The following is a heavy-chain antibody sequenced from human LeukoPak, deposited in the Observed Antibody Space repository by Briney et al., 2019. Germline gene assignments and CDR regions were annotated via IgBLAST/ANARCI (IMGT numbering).Heavy chain of an antibody. CDR3: ANYGDYQYFDY. CDR2: ISYDGTNK. CDR1: GFTFINYG. J-gene: IGHJ4*02. V-gene: IGHV3-30*18. Sequence: GGSLRLSCAASGFTFINYGMHWVRQAPGKGLEWVAVISYDGTNKYYADSVKGRFIISRDNSKNTLYLQMNSLKTDDTAVYYCANYGDYQYFDYWGQGTPVTVSS. D-gene: IGHD4-17*01.